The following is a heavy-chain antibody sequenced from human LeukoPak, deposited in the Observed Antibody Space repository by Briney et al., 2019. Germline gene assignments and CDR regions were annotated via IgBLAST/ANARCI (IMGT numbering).Heavy chain of an antibody. Sequence: GGSLRLSCAASGFTFSSYSMNWVRQAPGKGLEWFSSISSSSSYIYYADSVKGRFTISRDNAKNSLYLQMNSLRAEDTAVYYCAREDYDSSGYFDYWGQGTLVTVSS. D-gene: IGHD3-22*01. J-gene: IGHJ4*02. V-gene: IGHV3-21*01. CDR3: AREDYDSSGYFDY. CDR2: ISSSSSYI. CDR1: GFTFSSYS.